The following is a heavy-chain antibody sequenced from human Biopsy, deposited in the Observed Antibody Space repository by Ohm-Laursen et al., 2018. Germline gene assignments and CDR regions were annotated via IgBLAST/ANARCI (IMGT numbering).Heavy chain of an antibody. Sequence: SQTLSLTCTVSSGSISGYYWTWIRQAPGKGLEFIGYVYSSGSTNYNPSLKSRATISLDTSRNQVSLRLSSVTAADTAVYYCARGTGRYYVYGAFDIWGQGTVVTVSS. CDR3: ARGTGRYYVYGAFDI. CDR2: VYSSGST. CDR1: SGSISGYY. D-gene: IGHD1-26*01. J-gene: IGHJ3*02. V-gene: IGHV4-59*08.